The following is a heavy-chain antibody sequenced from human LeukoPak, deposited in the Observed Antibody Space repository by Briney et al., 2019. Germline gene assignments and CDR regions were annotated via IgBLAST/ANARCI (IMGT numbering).Heavy chain of an antibody. Sequence: SETLSLTCAVSGYSISSGYYWGWIRQPPGKGLEWIGSIYHSGSTNYNPSLKSRVTISVDTSKNQFSLKLSSVTAADTAVYYCARALLYGSGSYGAFDIWGQGTMVTVSS. V-gene: IGHV4-38-2*01. J-gene: IGHJ3*02. CDR3: ARALLYGSGSYGAFDI. CDR1: GYSISSGYY. CDR2: IYHSGST. D-gene: IGHD3-10*01.